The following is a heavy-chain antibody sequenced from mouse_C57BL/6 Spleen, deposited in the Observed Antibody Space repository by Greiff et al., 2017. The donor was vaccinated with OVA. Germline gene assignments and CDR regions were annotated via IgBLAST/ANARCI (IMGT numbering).Heavy chain of an antibody. CDR3: ARPTSLYYGSSSWYFDV. D-gene: IGHD1-1*01. Sequence: EVKLMESGGGLVKPGGSLKLSCAASGFTFSDYGMHWVRQAPEKGLEWVAYISSGSSTIYYADTVKGRFTISRDNAKNTLFLQMTSLRSEDTAMYYCARPTSLYYGSSSWYFDVWGTGTTVTVSS. V-gene: IGHV5-17*01. CDR2: ISSGSSTI. CDR1: GFTFSDYG. J-gene: IGHJ1*03.